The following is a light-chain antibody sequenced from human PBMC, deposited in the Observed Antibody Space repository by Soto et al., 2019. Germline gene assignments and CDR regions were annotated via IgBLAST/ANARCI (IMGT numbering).Light chain of an antibody. CDR1: QSVNYN. J-gene: IGKJ4*01. Sequence: EIVMTQSPDTLSVSPGERATLSCRASQSVNYNLAWYQQKPGQAPRLLIYGASTRATGIPARFSGSGSGTEFTLTISSLQSEDFAVYYCQQYNNWPLTFGGGTKVEIK. V-gene: IGKV3-15*01. CDR2: GAS. CDR3: QQYNNWPLT.